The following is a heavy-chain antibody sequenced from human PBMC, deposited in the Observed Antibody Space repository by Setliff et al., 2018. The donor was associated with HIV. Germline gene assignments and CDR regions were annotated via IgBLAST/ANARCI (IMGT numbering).Heavy chain of an antibody. CDR2: IYNTGDA. V-gene: IGHV4-31*03. CDR3: ARDRGRRGQLWLHFDY. D-gene: IGHD5-18*01. CDR1: GGSINSGEYY. J-gene: IGHJ4*02. Sequence: SETLSLTCTVSGGSINSGEYYWSWSRQRPGKGLEWIGYIYNTGDAYYNPPLKGRVTISIDTSKNQFSLRLTSVTAADTAVYYCARDRGRRGQLWLHFDYWGQGTLVTVSS.